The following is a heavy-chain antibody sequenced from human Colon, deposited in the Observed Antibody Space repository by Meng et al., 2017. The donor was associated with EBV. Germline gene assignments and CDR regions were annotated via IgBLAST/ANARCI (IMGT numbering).Heavy chain of an antibody. D-gene: IGHD5-24*01. V-gene: IGHV4-31*03. CDR1: GGAISSGGYY. CDR3: ARGPSRWLQFSFDY. Sequence: QVQVQESGPGLVKPSQTLSLTCTVAGGAISSGGYYWSWIRQHPGKGLEWIGYIYYSGSTKPTPSLKSRVTISIDTSKNQFSLKLSSVTAADTAVYYCARGPSRWLQFSFDYWGQGTLVTVSS. CDR2: IYYSGST. J-gene: IGHJ4*02.